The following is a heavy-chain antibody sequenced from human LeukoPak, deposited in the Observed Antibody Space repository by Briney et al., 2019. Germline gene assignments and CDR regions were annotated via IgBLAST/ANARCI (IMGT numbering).Heavy chain of an antibody. V-gene: IGHV4-34*01. D-gene: IGHD6-6*01. CDR1: GGSFSGYY. CDR2: IYYSGST. J-gene: IGHJ4*02. Sequence: SETLSLTCAVYGGSFSGYYWSWIRQPPGKGLEWIGSIYYSGSTYYNPSLKSRVTISVDTSKNQFSLKLSSVTAADTAVYYCARAGRAARPGFDYWGQGTLVTVSS. CDR3: ARAGRAARPGFDY.